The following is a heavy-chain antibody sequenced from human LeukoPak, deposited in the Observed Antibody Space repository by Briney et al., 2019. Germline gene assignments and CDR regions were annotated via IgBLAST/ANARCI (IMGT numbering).Heavy chain of an antibody. CDR1: GVSISSGSNY. CDR3: ARSDGYGLVGI. J-gene: IGHJ3*02. D-gene: IGHD3-10*01. V-gene: IGHV4-39*07. Sequence: SETLSLTCSVSGVSISSGSNYWGWIRQPPGKTLEWIGSIYSRGNTYYNPSLKSRVIILIDTAKNHFSLSLSSVTAADTAVYYCARSDGYGLVGIWGQGTMVTVSS. CDR2: IYSRGNT.